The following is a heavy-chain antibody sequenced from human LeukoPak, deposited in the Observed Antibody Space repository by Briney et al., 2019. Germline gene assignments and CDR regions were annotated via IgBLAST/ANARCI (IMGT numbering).Heavy chain of an antibody. V-gene: IGHV4-59*08. J-gene: IGHJ3*02. Sequence: SETLSLTCTVSGGSISSYYWSWIRQPPGKGLEWIGYIYYSGSTNYNPSLKSRVTISVDTSKNQFSLKLSSVTAADTAVYYCARHEGVKDAFDIWGQGTMVTVSS. CDR2: IYYSGST. CDR1: GGSISSYY. CDR3: ARHEGVKDAFDI.